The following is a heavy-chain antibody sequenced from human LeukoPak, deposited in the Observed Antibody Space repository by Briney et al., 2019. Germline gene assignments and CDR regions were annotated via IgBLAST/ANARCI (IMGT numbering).Heavy chain of an antibody. CDR1: GFTVSSNY. J-gene: IGHJ4*02. CDR2: IYSGGST. Sequence: GGSLRLSCAASGFTVSSNYMSWARQAPGKGLEWVSVIYSGGSTYYADSVKGRFTISRDNSKNTLYLQMNSLRAEDTAVYYCARAALRGTYFDYWGQGTLVTVSS. CDR3: ARAALRGTYFDY. D-gene: IGHD3-10*01. V-gene: IGHV3-66*01.